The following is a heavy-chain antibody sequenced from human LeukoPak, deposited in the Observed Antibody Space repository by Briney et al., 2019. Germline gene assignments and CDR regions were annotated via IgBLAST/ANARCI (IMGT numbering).Heavy chain of an antibody. D-gene: IGHD6-6*01. CDR2: IYSGGST. J-gene: IGHJ3*02. Sequence: GGSLRLSCAVSGFNVSSNYLNWVRQAPGKGPEWVSVIYSGGSTYYADSVKGRFTISRDNAKYSVFLHMNSLRAEDTALYYCSRETSSHSFDIWGQGTMVTVSS. CDR3: SRETSSHSFDI. V-gene: IGHV3-66*01. CDR1: GFNVSSNY.